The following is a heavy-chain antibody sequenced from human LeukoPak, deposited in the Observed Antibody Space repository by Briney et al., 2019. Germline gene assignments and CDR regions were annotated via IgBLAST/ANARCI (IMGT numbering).Heavy chain of an antibody. CDR2: IMPLFGTA. D-gene: IGHD4-17*01. J-gene: IGHJ5*02. Sequence: SSVKVSCKTSGGTFNNSAISWVRQAPGQGLEWLGGIMPLFGTAGYAQKFQGRVTITKDESTRTVYLELTSLTSDDTAVYYCARGVHGDYGSGWFGPWGQGTLVSVSS. V-gene: IGHV1-69*05. CDR1: GGTFNNSA. CDR3: ARGVHGDYGSGWFGP.